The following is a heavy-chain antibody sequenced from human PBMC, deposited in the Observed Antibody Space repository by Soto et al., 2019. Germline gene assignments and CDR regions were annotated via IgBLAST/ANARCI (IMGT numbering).Heavy chain of an antibody. V-gene: IGHV3-23*01. CDR2: ISGSGGST. J-gene: IGHJ3*02. CDR3: AKVFYPVGATLNAFDI. CDR1: GFTFSSYA. Sequence: GGSLRLSCAASGFTFSSYAMSWVRQAPGKGLEWVSAISGSGGSTYYADSVKGRFTISRDNSKNTLYLQMNSLRAEDTAVYYCAKVFYPVGATLNAFDIWGQGTMVTVSS. D-gene: IGHD1-26*01.